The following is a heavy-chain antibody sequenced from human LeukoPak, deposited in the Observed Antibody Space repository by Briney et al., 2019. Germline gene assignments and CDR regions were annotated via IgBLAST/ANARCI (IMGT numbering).Heavy chain of an antibody. CDR2: IIPIFGTA. CDR1: GGTFSSYA. V-gene: IGHV1-69*05. J-gene: IGHJ4*02. CDR3: WVEWFGEGGY. D-gene: IGHD3-10*01. Sequence: SVKVSCKASGGTFSSYAISWVRQAPGQGLEWMGGIIPIFGTANYAQKFQGRVTITTDESTSTAYMELSSLRSEDTAVYYRWVEWFGEGGYGGRGPLVTSSS.